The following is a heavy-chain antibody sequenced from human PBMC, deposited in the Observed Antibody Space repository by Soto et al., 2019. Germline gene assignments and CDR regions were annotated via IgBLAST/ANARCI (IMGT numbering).Heavy chain of an antibody. J-gene: IGHJ5*02. Sequence: QVLLVQSGAEVKKPGSSVKVSCKASGGTFSNYIISWVRQAPGQGLEWMGRISPILGITNYVQKFQGRVTITADKSTATAYMELSSLRSEDTAVYYCATTYNNGRDNWFDPGGQGTRVTVSS. V-gene: IGHV1-69*02. CDR3: ATTYNNGRDNWFDP. CDR2: ISPILGIT. D-gene: IGHD1-20*01. CDR1: GGTFSNYI.